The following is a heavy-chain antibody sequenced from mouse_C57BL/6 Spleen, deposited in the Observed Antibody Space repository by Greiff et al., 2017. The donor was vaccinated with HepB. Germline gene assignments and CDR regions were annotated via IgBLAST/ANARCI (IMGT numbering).Heavy chain of an antibody. V-gene: IGHV7-1*01. D-gene: IGHD2-3*01. Sequence: EVKLVDSGGGLVQSGRSLRLSCATSGFTFSDFYMEWVRQAPGKGLEWIAASRNKANDYTTEYSASVKGRFIVSRDTSQSILYLQMNALRAEDTAIYYCARDAPYDGYYGAMDYWGQGTSVTVSS. CDR2: SRNKANDYTT. J-gene: IGHJ4*01. CDR3: ARDAPYDGYYGAMDY. CDR1: GFTFSDFY.